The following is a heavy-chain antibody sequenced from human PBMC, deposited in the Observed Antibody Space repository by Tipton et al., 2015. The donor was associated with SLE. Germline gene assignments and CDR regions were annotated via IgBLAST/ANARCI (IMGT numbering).Heavy chain of an antibody. CDR3: VRGGFGSGLDC. V-gene: IGHV3-7*01. D-gene: IGHD3-10*01. CDR2: IKEDGSER. Sequence: GSLRLSCAASGFTFSTYWMSWVRQAPGKGPEWVGNIKEDGSERYYVDSVRGRFTISRDNAKNSLYLQMNSLRAEDTAVYYCVRGGFGSGLDCWGQGTLVTVSP. J-gene: IGHJ4*02. CDR1: GFTFSTYW.